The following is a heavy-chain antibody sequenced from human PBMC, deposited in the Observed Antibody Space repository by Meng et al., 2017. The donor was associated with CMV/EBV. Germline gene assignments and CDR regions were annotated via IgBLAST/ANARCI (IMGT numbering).Heavy chain of an antibody. CDR1: GFTFSPFC. V-gene: IGHV3-7*01. J-gene: IGHJ4*02. D-gene: IGHD6-6*01. CDR2: ISPDGTLT. CDR3: ATTSGSSY. Sequence: GGSLRLSCGSYGFTFSPFCMSWFRRAPGKGLEWVAHISPDGTLTYYVDSVRGRFTISRDNTENSIYLHMSTLRAEDTAVYYCATTSGSSYWGQGAQVTVSS.